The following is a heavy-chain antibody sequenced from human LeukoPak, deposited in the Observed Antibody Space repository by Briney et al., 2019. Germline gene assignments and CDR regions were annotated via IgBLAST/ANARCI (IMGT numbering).Heavy chain of an antibody. CDR2: ISYDGSNK. CDR1: GFTFSSYG. D-gene: IGHD6-19*01. J-gene: IGHJ4*02. V-gene: IGHV3-30*03. Sequence: GGSLRLSCAASGFTFSSYGMHWVRQAPGKGLEWVAVISYDGSNKYYADSVKGRFTTSRDNSKNTLYLQMNSLRAEDTAVYYCARGHSSGWYPRIFDYWGQGTLVTVSS. CDR3: ARGHSSGWYPRIFDY.